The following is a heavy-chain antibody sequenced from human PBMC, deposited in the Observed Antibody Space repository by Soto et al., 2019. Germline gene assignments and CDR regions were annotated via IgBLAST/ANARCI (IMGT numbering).Heavy chain of an antibody. CDR2: ISSSGSTI. CDR3: ARHHGYCISTSCYYYYYGMDV. CDR1: GFTFSDYY. J-gene: IGHJ6*02. D-gene: IGHD2-2*03. Sequence: QVQLVESGGGLVKPGGSLRLSCAASGFTFSDYYMSWIRQAPGKGLEWVSYISSSGSTIYYADSVKGRFTISRDNAKNSRYRQMISLRAEDTAVYYCARHHGYCISTSCYYYYYGMDVWGQGTTVTVSS. V-gene: IGHV3-11*01.